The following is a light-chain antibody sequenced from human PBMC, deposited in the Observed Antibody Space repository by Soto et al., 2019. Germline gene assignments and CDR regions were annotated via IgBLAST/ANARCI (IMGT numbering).Light chain of an antibody. CDR1: QTVSITY. Sequence: VLAQSPGTLSLSPGESATLSCRASQTVSITYLTWYQQKPGQAPRLLIYGAFNRATGIPARFSGSGSGTDFTLTISRLEPEDSAVYYCQQYGISPPRYTFGQGTKVDIK. CDR2: GAF. J-gene: IGKJ2*01. CDR3: QQYGISPPRYT. V-gene: IGKV3-20*01.